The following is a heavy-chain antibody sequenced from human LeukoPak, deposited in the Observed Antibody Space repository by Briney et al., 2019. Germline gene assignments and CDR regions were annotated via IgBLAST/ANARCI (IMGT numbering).Heavy chain of an antibody. CDR3: ARDNQYCSGGSCYPGFFDY. V-gene: IGHV3-48*01. CDR2: ISSSSSTI. D-gene: IGHD2-15*01. J-gene: IGHJ4*02. CDR1: GFTFSSYS. Sequence: PGGSLRLSCAASGFTFSSYSMNWVRQAPGKGLEWVSYISSSSSTIYYADSVKGRFTISRDNAKNSLYLQMNSLRAQDTAVYYCARDNQYCSGGSCYPGFFDYGGQGTLVTVS.